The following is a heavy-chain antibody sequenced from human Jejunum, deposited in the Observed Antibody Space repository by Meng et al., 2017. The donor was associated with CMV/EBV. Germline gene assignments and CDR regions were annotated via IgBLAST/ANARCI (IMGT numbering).Heavy chain of an antibody. CDR2: IYYSGST. Sequence: CTVSGGSISRSSYYWGWIRQPPGKGLEWIGSIYYSGSTYYNPSLKSRVTISVDTSRNQFSLKLSSVTAADTAVYYCARYVVFNWLDPWGQGTLVTVSS. CDR3: ARYVVFNWLDP. D-gene: IGHD3-22*01. J-gene: IGHJ5*02. V-gene: IGHV4-39*01. CDR1: GGSISRSSYY.